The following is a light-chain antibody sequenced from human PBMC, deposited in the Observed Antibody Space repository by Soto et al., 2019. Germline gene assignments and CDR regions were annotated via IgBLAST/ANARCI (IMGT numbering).Light chain of an antibody. CDR3: SSYTSSNTYV. Sequence: QSALTQPPSVSGSPGQSVTISCTGTSSDVGSYNRVSWYQQPPGTAPKLMIYDVSNRPSGVPDRFSGSKSGNTASLTISGLQAEDEADSACSSYTSSNTYVFGTGTKVTVL. CDR1: SSDVGSYNR. V-gene: IGLV2-18*02. CDR2: DVS. J-gene: IGLJ1*01.